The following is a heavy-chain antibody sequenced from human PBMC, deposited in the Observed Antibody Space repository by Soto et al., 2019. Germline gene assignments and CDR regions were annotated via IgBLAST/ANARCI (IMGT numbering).Heavy chain of an antibody. D-gene: IGHD2-2*01. J-gene: IGHJ6*03. CDR1: GFTFSSYA. CDR2: ISGSGGST. Sequence: GGSLRLSCAASGFTFSSYAMSWVRQAPGKGLEWVSAISGSGGSTYYADSVKGRFTISRDNSKNTLYLQMNSLRAEDTAVYYCAKVTTYCSSTSCPNYYMDVWGKGTTVTVSS. V-gene: IGHV3-23*01. CDR3: AKVTTYCSSTSCPNYYMDV.